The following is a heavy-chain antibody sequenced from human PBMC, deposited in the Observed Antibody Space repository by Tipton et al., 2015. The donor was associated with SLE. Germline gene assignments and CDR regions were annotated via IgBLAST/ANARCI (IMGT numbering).Heavy chain of an antibody. J-gene: IGHJ4*02. CDR2: IHSSGTT. V-gene: IGHV4-59*02. Sequence: TLSLTCSASGGAVIHNYWSWIRQPPGKGLEWIGYIHSSGTTKYNSSLRSRVTISVDTSKNQFSLRLTSVTAADAAVYYCAREGLHYDILPALLGRGYYFDHWGQGALVTVSS. D-gene: IGHD3-9*01. CDR3: AREGLHYDILPALLGRGYYFDH. CDR1: GGAVIHNY.